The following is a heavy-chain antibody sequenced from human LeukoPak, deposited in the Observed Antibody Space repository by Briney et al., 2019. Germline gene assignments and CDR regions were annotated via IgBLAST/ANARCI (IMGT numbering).Heavy chain of an antibody. J-gene: IGHJ4*02. CDR3: ARAPYAGGSYHDF. D-gene: IGHD3-16*02. CDR1: GGSISSYY. V-gene: IGHV4-4*07. CDR2: IYTSGST. Sequence: SETLSLTCTVSGGSISSYYWSWIRQPAGKGLEWIGRIYTSGSTNYNPSLKSRVTMSVDTSKNQFSLRLTSVTAADTAIYYCARAPYAGGSYHDFWGQGTLVTVSS.